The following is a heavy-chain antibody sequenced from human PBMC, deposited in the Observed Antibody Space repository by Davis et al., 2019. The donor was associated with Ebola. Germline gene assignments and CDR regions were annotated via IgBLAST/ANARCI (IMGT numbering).Heavy chain of an antibody. D-gene: IGHD3-22*01. CDR1: GFTFSSYG. J-gene: IGHJ3*02. CDR3: AKGDLRITMKLVVKGGFDI. V-gene: IGHV3-30*02. Sequence: GGSLRLSCAASGFTFSSYGMHWVRQAPGKGLEWVAFLRNDGGNKYYVDSVEGRFTISRDNSKKTLYLQMNSLRAEDTALYYCAKGDLRITMKLVVKGGFDIWGQGTMVTVSS. CDR2: LRNDGGNK.